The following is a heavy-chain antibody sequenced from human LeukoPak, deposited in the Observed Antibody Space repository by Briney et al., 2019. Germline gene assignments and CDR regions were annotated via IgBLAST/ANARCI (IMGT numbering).Heavy chain of an antibody. CDR1: GFTFSSYS. Sequence: GGSLRLSCAASGFTFSSYSMNWVRQAPGKGLEWVSYISSSSGTIYYADSVKGRFTISRDNAKNSLYLQMNSLRAEDTAVYYCARPREWLAFDYWGQGTLVTVSS. V-gene: IGHV3-48*01. CDR2: ISSSSGTI. D-gene: IGHD6-19*01. CDR3: ARPREWLAFDY. J-gene: IGHJ4*02.